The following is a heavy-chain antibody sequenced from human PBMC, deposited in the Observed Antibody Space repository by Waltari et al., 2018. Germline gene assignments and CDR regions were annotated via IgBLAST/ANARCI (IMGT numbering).Heavy chain of an antibody. D-gene: IGHD5-18*01. J-gene: IGHJ3*02. CDR1: GFTFSGYW. CDR2: INSEGRST. Sequence: EVQLVESGGGLVQPGGSLRLSCAASGFTFSGYWMHWVRQPPGKGLVWFSRINSEGRSTSYADSVKGRFTISRDNAKNTLFLQMNSLRAEDTAVYYCARDDTAHAFDIWGQGTLVTVSS. CDR3: ARDDTAHAFDI. V-gene: IGHV3-74*01.